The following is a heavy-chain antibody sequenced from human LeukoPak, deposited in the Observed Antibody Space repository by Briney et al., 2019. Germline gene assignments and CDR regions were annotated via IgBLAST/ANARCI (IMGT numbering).Heavy chain of an antibody. V-gene: IGHV3-23*01. Sequence: GGSLRLSCAASGFTFSSYAMSWVRQAPGKGLEWVSSISGSGGSTNYADSVKGRFTISRDNSKNTLYLQMISLGAEDTAVYYCARVRPDFDYWGQGTLVTVSS. CDR3: ARVRPDFDY. J-gene: IGHJ4*02. CDR2: ISGSGGST. CDR1: GFTFSSYA.